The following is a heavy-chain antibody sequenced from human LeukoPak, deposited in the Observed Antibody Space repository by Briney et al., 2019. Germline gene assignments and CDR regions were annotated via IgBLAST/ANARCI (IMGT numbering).Heavy chain of an antibody. J-gene: IGHJ5*02. CDR3: TRWCSTDTCRKFDP. CDR2: IDHSGSA. D-gene: IGHD2-2*01. CDR1: GGSLGGYY. Sequence: KPSETLSLNCGVFGGSLGGYYWNWIRQSPGKGLEWIGEIDHSGSANYNPSLKSRVTIVIDTAMDQFSLKLISVTAADAAVYYCTRWCSTDTCRKFDPWGQGTLVTVSS. V-gene: IGHV4-34*01.